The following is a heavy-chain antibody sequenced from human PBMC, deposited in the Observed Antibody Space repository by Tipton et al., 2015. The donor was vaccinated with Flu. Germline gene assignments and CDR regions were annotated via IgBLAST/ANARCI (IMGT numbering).Heavy chain of an antibody. CDR2: IYYSGST. Sequence: TLSLTCTVSGGSISSSSYYWGWIRQPPGKGLEWIGSIYYSGSTYYNPSLKSRVTISVDTAKNQFSLKLSSVTAADTAVYYCARDRIRAAAGSTLGYGMDVWGQGTTVTVSS. V-gene: IGHV4-39*07. CDR1: GGSISSSSYY. J-gene: IGHJ6*02. D-gene: IGHD6-13*01. CDR3: ARDRIRAAAGSTLGYGMDV.